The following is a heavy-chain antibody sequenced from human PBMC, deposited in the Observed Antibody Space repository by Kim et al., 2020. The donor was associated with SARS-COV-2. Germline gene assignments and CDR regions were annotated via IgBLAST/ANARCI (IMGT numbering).Heavy chain of an antibody. J-gene: IGHJ6*03. Sequence: ASVKVSCKASGYTFTSYDINWVRQATGQGLEWMGWMNPNSGNTGYAQKFQGRVTMTRNTSISTAYMELSSLRSEDTAVYYCARGLRRITIFGVVPIAGYYYMDVWGKGTTVTVSS. CDR1: GYTFTSYD. V-gene: IGHV1-8*01. CDR3: ARGLRRITIFGVVPIAGYYYMDV. D-gene: IGHD3-3*01. CDR2: MNPNSGNT.